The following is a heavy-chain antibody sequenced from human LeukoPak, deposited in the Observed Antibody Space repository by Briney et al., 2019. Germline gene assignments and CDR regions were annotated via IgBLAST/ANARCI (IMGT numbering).Heavy chain of an antibody. Sequence: SETLSLTCTVSGGSISSYYWSWVRQPPGKGLEWLGYIYYSGSTNYNPSLKSRVTISVDTSKNQFSLKLSSVTAADTAVYYCARDGYYYYYGMDVWGQGTTVTVSS. CDR3: ARDGYYYYYGMDV. CDR1: GGSISSYY. V-gene: IGHV4-59*01. CDR2: IYYSGST. J-gene: IGHJ6*02.